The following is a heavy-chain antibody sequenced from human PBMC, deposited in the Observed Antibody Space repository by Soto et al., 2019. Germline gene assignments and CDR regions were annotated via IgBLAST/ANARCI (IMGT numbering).Heavy chain of an antibody. J-gene: IGHJ6*02. CDR3: AREGFGSYGSGSSKTNYYYYGMDV. CDR1: GYTFTNYD. Sequence: GASVKVSCKASGYTFTNYDINWVRQATGQGLEWMGWMNPNSGNTDYEQKFQGRVTMTRNTSISTVYMELSSLRSEDTAVYYCAREGFGSYGSGSSKTNYYYYGMDVWGQGTTVTVSS. V-gene: IGHV1-8*01. D-gene: IGHD3-10*01. CDR2: MNPNSGNT.